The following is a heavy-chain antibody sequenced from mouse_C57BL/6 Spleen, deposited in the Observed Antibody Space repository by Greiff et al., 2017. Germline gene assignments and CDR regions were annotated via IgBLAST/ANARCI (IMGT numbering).Heavy chain of an antibody. Sequence: QVQLKESGAELVRPGSSVKLSCKASGYTFTSYWMDWVKQRPGQGLEWIGNIYPSDSETHYNQKFKDKATLTVDKSSSTAYMQLSSLTSEDSAVYYCARRGYYGGFAYWGQGTLVTVSA. CDR3: ARRGYYGGFAY. J-gene: IGHJ3*01. D-gene: IGHD1-1*01. CDR2: IYPSDSET. V-gene: IGHV1-61*01. CDR1: GYTFTSYW.